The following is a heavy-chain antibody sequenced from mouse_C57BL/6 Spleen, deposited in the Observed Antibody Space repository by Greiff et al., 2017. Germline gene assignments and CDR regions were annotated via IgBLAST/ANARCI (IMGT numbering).Heavy chain of an antibody. CDR3: ARKHYGSSYNYAMDY. J-gene: IGHJ4*01. CDR1: GFTFSDYG. V-gene: IGHV5-17*01. Sequence: EVKVVESGGGLVKPGGSLKLSCAASGFTFSDYGMHWVRQAPEKGLEWVAYISSGSSTIYYADTVKGRFTISRDNAKNTLFLQMTSLRSEDTAMYYCARKHYGSSYNYAMDYWGQGTSVTVPS. CDR2: ISSGSSTI. D-gene: IGHD1-1*01.